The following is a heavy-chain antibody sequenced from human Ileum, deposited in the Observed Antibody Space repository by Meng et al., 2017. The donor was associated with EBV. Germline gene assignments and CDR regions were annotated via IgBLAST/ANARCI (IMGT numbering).Heavy chain of an antibody. CDR1: GFSLSTSGVS. V-gene: IGHV2-5*01. D-gene: IGHD3-22*01. CDR3: AHTKHSSGYYYHDY. Sequence: QTPLKESGPTLVEPTQTPTLTCTFSGFSLSTSGVSVGWIRQPPGKALEWLAVIYWNDDKGYSPSLKSRLTITKDTSKNQVVLTMTNMDPVDTATYYCAHTKHSSGYYYHDYWGQGTLVTVSS. J-gene: IGHJ4*02. CDR2: IYWNDDK.